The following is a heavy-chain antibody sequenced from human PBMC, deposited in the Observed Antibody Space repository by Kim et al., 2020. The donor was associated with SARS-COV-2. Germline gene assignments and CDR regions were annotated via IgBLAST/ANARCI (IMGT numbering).Heavy chain of an antibody. Sequence: GGSLRLSCEASGITLNNDAMSWVRQTPGKGLEWVSRINSGDSTYHNDTVKGCLIISTGNYKNKLPLQLNRMMLEDTAGYYCVKGKGEYGSSGKCYHFDY. D-gene: IGHD3-22*01. J-gene: IGHJ4*01. V-gene: IGHV3-23*01. CDR1: GITLNNDA. CDR2: INSGDST. CDR3: VKGKGEYGSSGKCYHFDY.